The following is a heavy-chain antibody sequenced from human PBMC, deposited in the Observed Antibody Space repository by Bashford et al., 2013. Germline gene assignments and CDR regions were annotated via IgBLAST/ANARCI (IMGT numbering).Heavy chain of an antibody. CDR1: GGFISSYY. J-gene: IGHJ4*02. V-gene: IGHV4-4*07. D-gene: IGHD3-10*01. CDR3: ARHPTLYGSGSSIYFDS. Sequence: SETLSLTCLVSGGFISSYYWSWIRQPAGRGVEWIGHMSNSGYANTHPSLRSRVVMSIDESKSQFSLKLSSVTAADTAVYYCARHPTLYGSGSSIYFDSWGQGTLVTVSS. CDR2: MSNSGYA.